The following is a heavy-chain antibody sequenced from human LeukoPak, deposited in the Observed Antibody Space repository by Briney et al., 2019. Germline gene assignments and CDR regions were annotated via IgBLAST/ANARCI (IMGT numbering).Heavy chain of an antibody. CDR3: ARRYYDESFDY. CDR2: IYYSGST. J-gene: IGHJ4*02. Sequence: PSETLSLTCTVSGGSIRSSYYYWGWIRQPPGKGLEWIGSIYYSGSTYYNPSLKSRVTISVDTSKNQFSLKLSSVTAADTAVYYCARRYYDESFDYWGQGTLVTVSS. D-gene: IGHD3-22*01. V-gene: IGHV4-39*01. CDR1: GGSIRSSYYY.